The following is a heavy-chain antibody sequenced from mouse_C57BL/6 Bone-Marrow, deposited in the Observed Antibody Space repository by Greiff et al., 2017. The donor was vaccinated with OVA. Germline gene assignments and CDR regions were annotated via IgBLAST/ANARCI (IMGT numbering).Heavy chain of an antibody. D-gene: IGHD1-1*01. Sequence: QVQLKESGPELVKPGASVKLSCKASGYTFTSYDINWVKQRPGQGLEWIGWIYPRDGSTKYNEKFKGKATLTVDTSSSTAYMELHSLTSEDSAVYFCASYYYGSSSYYFDYWGQGTTLTVSS. CDR2: IYPRDGST. CDR1: GYTFTSYD. CDR3: ASYYYGSSSYYFDY. V-gene: IGHV1-85*01. J-gene: IGHJ2*01.